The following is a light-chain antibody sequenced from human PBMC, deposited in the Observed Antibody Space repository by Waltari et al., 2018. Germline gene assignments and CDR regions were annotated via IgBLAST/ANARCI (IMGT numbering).Light chain of an antibody. CDR2: GDE. CDR3: GAWYDSLNGYV. Sequence: QSVLTQPPSASGTPGQRVTISCSGSSSNIGSKTVSWYHQLPGTAPKLLIYGDEQRPSGFPDRFSASKSGTSSSLSISNLQSDDEADYYCGAWYDSLNGYVFGSGTKVNVL. CDR1: SSNIGSKT. V-gene: IGLV1-44*01. J-gene: IGLJ1*01.